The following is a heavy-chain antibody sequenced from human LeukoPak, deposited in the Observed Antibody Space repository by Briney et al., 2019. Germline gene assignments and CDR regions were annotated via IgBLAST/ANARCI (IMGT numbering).Heavy chain of an antibody. J-gene: IGHJ1*01. V-gene: IGHV3-30*03. D-gene: IGHD6-19*01. CDR1: GFTFSSYG. CDR3: TRGRAVAAPGYFQH. Sequence: GGSLRLSCAASGFTFSSYGMHWVRQAPGKGLEWVAVISYDGSNKYYADSVKGRFTISRDNSKNTLYLQMNSLRAEDTAVYYCTRGRAVAAPGYFQHWGQGTLVTVSS. CDR2: ISYDGSNK.